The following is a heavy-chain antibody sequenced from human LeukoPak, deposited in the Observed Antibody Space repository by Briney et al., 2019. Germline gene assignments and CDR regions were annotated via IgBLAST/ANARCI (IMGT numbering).Heavy chain of an antibody. CDR3: ARAGRISCILMASFAY. V-gene: IGHV4-34*01. D-gene: IGHD3-3*02. Sequence: PSGTLSLTCAVYGGSFSGYYLSWIRQPPGKGVEGVGDINHSGSTNYNPSLKSRVTISVETSKNQFSLKLSSVTAADTAVYYCARAGRISCILMASFAYWGQGTLVTVSS. CDR1: GGSFSGYY. CDR2: INHSGST. J-gene: IGHJ4*02.